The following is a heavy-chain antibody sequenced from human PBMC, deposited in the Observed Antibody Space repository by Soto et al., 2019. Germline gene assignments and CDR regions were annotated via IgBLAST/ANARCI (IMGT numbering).Heavy chain of an antibody. CDR1: GYTFTSYA. CDR3: AREGYSSGWDWFDP. V-gene: IGHV7-4-1*01. CDR2: INTNTGNP. Sequence: QVQLVQSGSELKKPGASVKVSCKASGYTFTSYAMNWVRQAPGQGLEWMGWINTNTGNPTYAQGFTGRFVFSLDTXXSTAYLQICSLKAEDTAVYYCAREGYSSGWDWFDPWGQGTLVTVSS. J-gene: IGHJ5*02. D-gene: IGHD6-19*01.